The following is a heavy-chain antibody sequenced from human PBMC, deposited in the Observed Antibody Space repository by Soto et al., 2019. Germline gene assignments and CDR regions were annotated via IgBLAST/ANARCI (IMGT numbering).Heavy chain of an antibody. V-gene: IGHV3-7*03. Sequence: GGSLRFSCAASGFTFSSYWMSWVRQAPGKGLEWVANIKQDGSEKYYVDSVKGRFTISRDNAKNTLYLQMNSLRAEDTAVYYCAKVPGSPDYYYYGMDVWGQGTTVTVSS. CDR3: AKVPGSPDYYYYGMDV. CDR2: IKQDGSEK. J-gene: IGHJ6*02. D-gene: IGHD2-2*01. CDR1: GFTFSSYW.